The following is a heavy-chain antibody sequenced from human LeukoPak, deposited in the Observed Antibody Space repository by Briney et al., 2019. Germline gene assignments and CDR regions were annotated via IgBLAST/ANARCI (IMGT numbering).Heavy chain of an antibody. V-gene: IGHV3-53*01. J-gene: IGHJ4*02. CDR2: IYSGGST. CDR3: AKISTPIPAAGAMDN. CDR1: GFTVSNNY. D-gene: IGHD6-13*01. Sequence: GGSLRLSCIASGFTVSNNYMSWVRQAPGKGLEWVSVIYSGGSTSYADSVKGRFTISRDNAKNPVYLQMESLRAEDTAVYYCAKISTPIPAAGAMDNWGQGTLVTVSS.